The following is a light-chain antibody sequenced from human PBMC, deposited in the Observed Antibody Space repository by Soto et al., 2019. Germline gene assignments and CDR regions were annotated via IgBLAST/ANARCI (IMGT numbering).Light chain of an antibody. J-gene: IGKJ1*01. Sequence: EIQMTQSPSYLYASVGDRVTITCRASQTISSWLAWYQQKPGKAPKLLIYKASTLKSGVPSRFSGSGSGTEFTLTISSLQPDDFATYYCQHYNSYSEAFGQGTKVDI. CDR3: QHYNSYSEA. CDR2: KAS. CDR1: QTISSW. V-gene: IGKV1-5*03.